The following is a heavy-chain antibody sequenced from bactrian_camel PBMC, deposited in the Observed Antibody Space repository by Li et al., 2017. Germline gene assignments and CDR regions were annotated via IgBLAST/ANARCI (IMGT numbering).Heavy chain of an antibody. D-gene: IGHD6*01. CDR1: GRTYIKWC. CDR2: IGRGTT. J-gene: IGHJ6*01. V-gene: IGHV3S57*01. CDR3: VREPYGSSLFFGD. Sequence: HVQLVESGGGSVQAGGSLRLSCAASGRTYIKWCMGWFREVPGKEREGVAQIGRGTTYYADSVKGRFTISQDNTKNTVYLQMNSLKPEDTAVYYCVREPYGSSLFFGDWGQGTQVTVS.